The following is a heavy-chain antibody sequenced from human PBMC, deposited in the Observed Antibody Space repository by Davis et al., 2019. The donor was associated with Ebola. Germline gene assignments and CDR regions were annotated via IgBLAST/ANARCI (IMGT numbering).Heavy chain of an antibody. CDR2: TAGGGYT. CDR3: AKEGQVGGHSHFDY. Sequence: PGGSLRLSCAASGFTFNGYAMSWVRQAPGKGLEWVSTTAGGGYTYYADSMKGRVTVSRDNSKNTLYLQMNNLTGEDTAVYYCAKEGQVGGHSHFDYWGQGTLVTVSS. J-gene: IGHJ4*02. CDR1: GFTFNGYA. D-gene: IGHD3-16*01. V-gene: IGHV3-23*01.